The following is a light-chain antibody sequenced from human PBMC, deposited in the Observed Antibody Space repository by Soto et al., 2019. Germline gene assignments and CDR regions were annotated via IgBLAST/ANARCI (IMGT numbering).Light chain of an antibody. Sequence: DIQLTQSPSSLSASVGDRVIITCRASQSVSTSLNWYRQTPGKAPELLIYDASKLQSGVPSRFSGSESGADFTLTISSLQLEDCATYYGKQSHDFPYTFGRGTNLNIK. J-gene: IGKJ2*01. CDR1: QSVSTS. CDR2: DAS. CDR3: KQSHDFPYT. V-gene: IGKV1-39*01.